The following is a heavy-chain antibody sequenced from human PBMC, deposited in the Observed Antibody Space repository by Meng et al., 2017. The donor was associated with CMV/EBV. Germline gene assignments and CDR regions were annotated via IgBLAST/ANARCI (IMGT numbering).Heavy chain of an antibody. CDR2: INPSGGST. J-gene: IGHJ5*02. D-gene: IGHD6-6*01. V-gene: IGHV1-46*01. CDR3: ARGSSSGRNWFDP. Sequence: KASGYNFTSYNMHWVRQAPGQGLEWMGIINPSGGSTSYAQKFQGRVTMTRDTSTSTVYMELSSLRSEDTAVYYCARGSSSGRNWFDPWGQGTLVTVSS. CDR1: GYNFTSYN.